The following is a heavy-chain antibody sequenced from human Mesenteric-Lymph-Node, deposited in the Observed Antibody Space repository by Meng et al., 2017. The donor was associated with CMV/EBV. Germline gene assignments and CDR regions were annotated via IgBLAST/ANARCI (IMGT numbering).Heavy chain of an antibody. J-gene: IGHJ5*02. Sequence: SVKVSCKASGGTFSSYAISWVRQAPGQGLQWMGGIIPIILIADYAQKFQGRVTITADKPTNTAYMELSSLTSEDTAVYYCARGSSYWFDPWGQGTLVTVSS. CDR2: IIPIILIA. V-gene: IGHV1-69*10. D-gene: IGHD6-6*01. CDR3: ARGSSYWFDP. CDR1: GGTFSSYA.